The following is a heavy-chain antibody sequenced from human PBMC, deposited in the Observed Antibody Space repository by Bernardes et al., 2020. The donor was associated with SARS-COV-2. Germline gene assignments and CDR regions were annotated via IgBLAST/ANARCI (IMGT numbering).Heavy chain of an antibody. Sequence: ASVKVSCMASGYTFTGYYMHWVRQAPGQGLEWMGRINPNSGGTNYAQKFQGRVTMTRDTSISTAYMELSRLRSDDTAVYYCARLGTVTTYYFDYWGQGTLVTVSS. CDR3: ARLGTVTTYYFDY. CDR1: GYTFTGYY. J-gene: IGHJ4*02. CDR2: INPNSGGT. V-gene: IGHV1-2*06. D-gene: IGHD4-17*01.